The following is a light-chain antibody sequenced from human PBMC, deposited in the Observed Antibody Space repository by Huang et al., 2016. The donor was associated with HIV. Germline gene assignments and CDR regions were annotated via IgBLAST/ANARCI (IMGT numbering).Light chain of an antibody. CDR1: QDITND. CDR3: LQDFTYPRT. CDR2: AAS. J-gene: IGKJ1*01. V-gene: IGKV1-6*02. Sequence: AIQLTQSPSSLSASVGDRVTITCRASQDITNDLGWYQQKPGKVPKLLISAASTLRSGVPSRFSGSGSGTDFTLTISSLQAEDFATYFCLQDFTYPRTFGQGTRVEI.